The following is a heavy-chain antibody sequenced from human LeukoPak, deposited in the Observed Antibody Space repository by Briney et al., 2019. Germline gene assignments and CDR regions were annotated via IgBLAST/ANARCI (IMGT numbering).Heavy chain of an antibody. CDR1: GDTVTEFA. CDR3: ATDFRYYQLLIRISVPPNFHA. D-gene: IGHD2-2*01. V-gene: IGHV1-24*01. Sequence: ASVKVSCKVSGDTVTEFAMHWVRQGPGKGLEWQGGFDPGHGAKIYAQNFQGRVTMTEDTSTDTAYMELSSLTFDDTAVYYCATDFRYYQLLIRISVPPNFHAWGQGCPVSVSS. CDR2: FDPGHGAK. J-gene: IGHJ4*02.